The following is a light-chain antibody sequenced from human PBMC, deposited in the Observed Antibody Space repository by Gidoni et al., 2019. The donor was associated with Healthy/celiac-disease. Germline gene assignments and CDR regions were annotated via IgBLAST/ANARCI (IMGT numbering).Light chain of an antibody. Sequence: QMTQSPSSLSASVGDRVTITCQASQDISNYLNWYQQKPGKAPKPLIYDASNLETAPQSRFXXSGXXTDFTFTISSLQPEDIATYYCQQXDNLXXTFGQGTRLEIK. CDR3: QQXDNLXXT. CDR2: DAS. V-gene: IGKV1-33*01. J-gene: IGKJ5*01. CDR1: QDISNY.